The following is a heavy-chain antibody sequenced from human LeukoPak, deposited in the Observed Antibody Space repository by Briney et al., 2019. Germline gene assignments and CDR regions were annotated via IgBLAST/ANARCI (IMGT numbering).Heavy chain of an antibody. D-gene: IGHD1-26*01. J-gene: IGHJ4*02. CDR3: AREWRRSWELVGDY. CDR2: IYYSGST. V-gene: IGHV4-38-2*02. Sequence: KPSETLPLTCTVSGYSISSGYYWGWIRQPPGKGLEWIGSIYYSGSTYYNPSLKSRVTISVDTSKNQFSLKLSSVTAADTAVYYCAREWRRSWELVGDYWGQGTLVTVSS. CDR1: GYSISSGYY.